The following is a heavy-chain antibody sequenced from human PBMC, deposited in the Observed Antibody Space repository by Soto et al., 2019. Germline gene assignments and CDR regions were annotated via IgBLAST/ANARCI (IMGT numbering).Heavy chain of an antibody. Sequence: GGSLRLSCAASGFTFSTWMHWVRQAPGKGLVWVSRICGDESSAYYADSVQGRFTISRDNAKNTLYLQMNGLRAEDTAVYYCARGYSGYGNFDYWGQGTLVTVSS. D-gene: IGHD5-12*01. CDR3: ARGYSGYGNFDY. J-gene: IGHJ4*02. CDR1: GFTFSTW. CDR2: ICGDESSA. V-gene: IGHV3-74*01.